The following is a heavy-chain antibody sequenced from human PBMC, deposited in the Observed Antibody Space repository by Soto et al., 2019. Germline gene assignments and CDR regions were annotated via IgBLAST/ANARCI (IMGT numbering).Heavy chain of an antibody. CDR3: ARAAYYYESSGYYPGDY. Sequence: PGGSLRLSCAASGFVFSSYAMSWFRQAPGKGLEWVSYISSSGSTIYYADSVKGRFTISRDNAKNSLYLQMNSLRAEDTAVYYCARAAYYYESSGYYPGDYWGQGTLVTVSS. D-gene: IGHD3-22*01. V-gene: IGHV3-11*01. CDR2: ISSSGSTI. CDR1: GFVFSSYA. J-gene: IGHJ4*02.